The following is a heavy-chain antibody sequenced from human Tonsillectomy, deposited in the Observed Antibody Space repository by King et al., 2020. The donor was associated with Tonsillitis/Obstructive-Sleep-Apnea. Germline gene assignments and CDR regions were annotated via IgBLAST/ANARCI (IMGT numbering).Heavy chain of an antibody. Sequence: VPLQESGPGLVKPSQTLSLTCTVSGGSITSGGNYWSWIRQHPGQGLEWIGHIYHSGNNYYNPSLKSRITMSVDASENQFSLKLTSVTAADTAVYYCARVTGKVPIFDNWGQGTLVTVSS. V-gene: IGHV4-31*03. CDR2: IYHSGNN. D-gene: IGHD3-9*01. CDR1: GGSITSGGNY. CDR3: ARVTGKVPIFDN. J-gene: IGHJ4*02.